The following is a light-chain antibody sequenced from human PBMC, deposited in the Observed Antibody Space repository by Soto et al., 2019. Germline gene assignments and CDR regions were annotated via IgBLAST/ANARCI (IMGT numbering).Light chain of an antibody. V-gene: IGKV3-20*01. CDR2: GAS. CDR1: QSVSNNY. J-gene: IGKJ5*01. Sequence: EIVLTQSPGTLSLSPGERATLSCRASQSVSNNYLAWYQQKPGQAPRLLIYGASNRATGIPDRFSGSGSGTDFTLTINSLQPEDLATYYCQQLNSYPITFGQGTRLEI. CDR3: QQLNSYPIT.